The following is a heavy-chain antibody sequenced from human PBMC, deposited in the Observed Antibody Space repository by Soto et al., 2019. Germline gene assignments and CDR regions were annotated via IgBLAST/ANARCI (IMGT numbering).Heavy chain of an antibody. CDR1: GYTFSSSI. V-gene: IGHV3-23*01. CDR2: FSGSSGNS. D-gene: IGHD5-12*01. Sequence: GGSLRLSCAGSGYTFSSSIMSWVRQAPGKGLEWVSTFSGSSGNSYYADSAKGRSTISRDNSKNTLYLQMNSLRAEDTALYYCAKRGHNFFDYWGQGTLVTVSS. CDR3: AKRGHNFFDY. J-gene: IGHJ4*02.